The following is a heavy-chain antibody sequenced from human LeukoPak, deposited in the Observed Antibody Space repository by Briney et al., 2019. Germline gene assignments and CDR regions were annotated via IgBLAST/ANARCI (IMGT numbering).Heavy chain of an antibody. V-gene: IGHV3-23*01. CDR1: GFTFSTHA. CDR3: AKLLAVTNSYYFNY. CDR2: ISGSGSGGST. Sequence: AGGSLRLSCTASGFTFSTHALSWVRRAPGKGLEWVSTISGSGSGGSTYYADSVKGRFTISRDNSKDTLYLQMNSLRAEDTAVYYCAKLLAVTNSYYFNYWGQGTLVTVSS. D-gene: IGHD6-19*01. J-gene: IGHJ4*02.